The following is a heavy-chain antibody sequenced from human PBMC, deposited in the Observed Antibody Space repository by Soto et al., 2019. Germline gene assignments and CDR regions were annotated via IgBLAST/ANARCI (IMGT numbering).Heavy chain of an antibody. D-gene: IGHD4-4*01. CDR3: ARHSTLSYHGIDV. CDR1: GFTFSSYE. V-gene: IGHV3-30*19. Sequence: GGSLRLSCAASGFTFSSYEMHWVRQAPGKGLEWVAIISYDGGNKYYGDSVKGRFTMSRDNSKNTLDLQMDSLRVGDTAVYYCARHSTLSYHGIDVWGQGTTVTVSS. J-gene: IGHJ6*02. CDR2: ISYDGGNK.